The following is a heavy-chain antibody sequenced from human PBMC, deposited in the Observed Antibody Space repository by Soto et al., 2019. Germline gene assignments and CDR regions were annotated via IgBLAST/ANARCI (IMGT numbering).Heavy chain of an antibody. CDR2: MSPNSGDT. CDR1: GYTFSIYD. Sequence: ASVKVSCKASGYTFSIYDINWVRQTTGQGLEWMGWMSPNSGDTGYAQKFQGRVAMTRDTSINTAYMELSSLRFEDTAVYYCARGVQQGSDYWGQGTLVTVSS. V-gene: IGHV1-8*02. J-gene: IGHJ4*02. CDR3: ARGVQQGSDY.